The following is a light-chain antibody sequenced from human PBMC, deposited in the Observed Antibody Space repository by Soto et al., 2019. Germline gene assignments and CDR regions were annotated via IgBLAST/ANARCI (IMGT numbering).Light chain of an antibody. Sequence: QSALTQPASVSGSPGQSITISCTGTSSDVGGYNYVSWYQQHPGKAPKLMIYEVSNRPSGVSNRFSDSKSGNTASLTISGHDEEEADYYCSCSYTSNSTLVFGGGTKLTVL. CDR3: SCSYTSNSTLV. CDR2: EVS. CDR1: SSDVGGYNY. J-gene: IGLJ3*02. V-gene: IGLV2-14*01.